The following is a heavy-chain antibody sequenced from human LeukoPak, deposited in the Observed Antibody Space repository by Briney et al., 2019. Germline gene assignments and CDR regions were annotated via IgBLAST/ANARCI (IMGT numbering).Heavy chain of an antibody. V-gene: IGHV4-59*08. CDR2: IYYSGST. Sequence: SETLSLTCTVSGGSITSYYWSWIRQPPGKGLEWIGYIYYSGSTNYNPSLKSRVTMSVDTSKNQFSLKLSSVTAADTAVYYCANRYYLPVSGTTYDAFDIWGQGTMVTVSS. CDR1: GGSITSYY. CDR3: ANRYYLPVSGTTYDAFDI. J-gene: IGHJ3*02. D-gene: IGHD2-2*01.